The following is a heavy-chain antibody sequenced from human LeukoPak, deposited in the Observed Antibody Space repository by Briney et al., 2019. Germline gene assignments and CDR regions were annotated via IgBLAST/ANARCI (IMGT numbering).Heavy chain of an antibody. CDR2: IRANGETT. CDR3: GRDLNWGAFDI. D-gene: IGHD7-27*01. Sequence: GGSLRLSCAGPGFKFEDYGINWVRQAPGKGLEWVSGIRANGETTYYADSVRGRFTISRDNSRSMVWLQMNSLTAEDTAMYYCGRDLNWGAFDIRGRGTLVTVSS. CDR1: GFKFEDYG. J-gene: IGHJ3*02. V-gene: IGHV3-23*01.